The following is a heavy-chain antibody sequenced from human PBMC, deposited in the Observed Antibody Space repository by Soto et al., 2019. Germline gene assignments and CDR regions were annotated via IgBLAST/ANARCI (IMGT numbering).Heavy chain of an antibody. CDR2: INSDGNST. CDR1: GFTFSPFW. V-gene: IGHV3-74*01. D-gene: IGHD4-4*01. Sequence: EVQLVESGGGLVQPGGSLRLSCAASGFTFSPFWMHWVRQVPGKGPVWVSRINSDGNSTSYADSVKGRFTISRDNAKNTLYRQMNRLRAEDTAAYYCARGSNHFDYWGQGTLVTVSS. CDR3: ARGSNHFDY. J-gene: IGHJ4*02.